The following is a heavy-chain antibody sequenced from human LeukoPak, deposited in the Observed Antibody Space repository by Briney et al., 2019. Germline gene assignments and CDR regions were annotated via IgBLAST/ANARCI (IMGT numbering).Heavy chain of an antibody. CDR1: GGSISSSSYY. CDR2: IYYSGSA. J-gene: IGHJ4*02. V-gene: IGHV4-39*01. Sequence: SETLSLTCTVSGGSISSSSYYWGWIRQPPGKGLEWIGSIYYSGSAYYNPSLKSRVTMSVDTSKNQFSLKLSSVTAADTAVYYCARRYCSSTSCCFDYWGQGTLVTVSS. CDR3: ARRYCSSTSCCFDY. D-gene: IGHD2-2*01.